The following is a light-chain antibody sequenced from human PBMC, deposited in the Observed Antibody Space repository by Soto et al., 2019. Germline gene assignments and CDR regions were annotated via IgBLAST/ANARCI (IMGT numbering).Light chain of an antibody. V-gene: IGKV1-5*01. CDR2: DAS. J-gene: IGKJ2*01. CDR1: QSISSW. Sequence: DIQMTQSPSTLSASVGDRVTITCRASQSISSWLAWYQQKPGKAPKLLIYDASSLESGVPSRFSGSGSGTEYTLTIRSLQPDDFAPYYCQQYNSYPRYTFGQGTKLEIK. CDR3: QQYNSYPRYT.